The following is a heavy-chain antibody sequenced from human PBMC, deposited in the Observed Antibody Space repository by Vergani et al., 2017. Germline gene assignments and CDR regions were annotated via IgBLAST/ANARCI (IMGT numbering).Heavy chain of an antibody. CDR3: ARDMGIAAAGTSLFDY. Sequence: EVQLVESGGGLIQPGGSLRLSCAASGFTVSSNYMSWARQAPGKGLEWVSVIYSGGSTYYADSVKGRFTISRDNSKNTLYLQMNSLRAEDTAVYYCARDMGIAAAGTSLFDYWGQGTLVTVSS. J-gene: IGHJ4*02. CDR1: GFTVSSNY. V-gene: IGHV3-53*01. CDR2: IYSGGST. D-gene: IGHD6-13*01.